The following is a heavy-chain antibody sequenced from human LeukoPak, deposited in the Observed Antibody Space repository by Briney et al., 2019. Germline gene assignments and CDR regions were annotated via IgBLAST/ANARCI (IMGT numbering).Heavy chain of an antibody. CDR1: GGSISSSSW. D-gene: IGHD1-26*01. Sequence: SGTLSLTCAGSGGSISSSSWWSWFRQPPGKGLEWIGEIYHSGSTNYNPSLKSRVTISVDKSKTQFSLKLSSVTAADTAVYYCAREGIVGATGTFDYWGQGTLVTVSS. CDR3: AREGIVGATGTFDY. CDR2: IYHSGST. V-gene: IGHV4-4*02. J-gene: IGHJ4*02.